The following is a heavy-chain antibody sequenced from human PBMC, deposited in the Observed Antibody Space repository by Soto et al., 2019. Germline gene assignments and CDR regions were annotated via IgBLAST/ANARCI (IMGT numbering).Heavy chain of an antibody. Sequence: SETLSLTCTVSGGSISSSSYYWGWIRQPPGKGLEWIGSIYYSGSTYYNPSLKSRVTISVDTSKNQFSLKLSSVTAADTAVYYCARHAGVLRYFDWSLVPNWFDPWGQGTLVTVSS. V-gene: IGHV4-39*01. J-gene: IGHJ5*02. CDR2: IYYSGST. CDR1: GGSISSSSYY. D-gene: IGHD3-9*01. CDR3: ARHAGVLRYFDWSLVPNWFDP.